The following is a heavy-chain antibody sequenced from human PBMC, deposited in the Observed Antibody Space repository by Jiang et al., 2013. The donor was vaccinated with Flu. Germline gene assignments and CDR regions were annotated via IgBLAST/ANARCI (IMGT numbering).Heavy chain of an antibody. CDR2: ISWNSGSI. V-gene: IGHV3-9*01. Sequence: RSLRLSCAASGFTFDDYAMHWVRQAPGKGLEWVSGISWNSGSIGYADSVKGRFTISRDNAKNSLYLQMNSLRAEDTALYYCAKDRIAAAALGYFDYWGQGTLVTVSS. CDR1: GFTFDDYA. CDR3: AKDRIAAAALGYFDY. D-gene: IGHD6-13*01. J-gene: IGHJ4*02.